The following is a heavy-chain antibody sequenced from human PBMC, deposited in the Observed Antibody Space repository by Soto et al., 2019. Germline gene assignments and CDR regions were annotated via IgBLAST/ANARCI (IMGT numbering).Heavy chain of an antibody. CDR3: GKDAPGISAAGLDY. Sequence: EVQLFESGGGLVQPGGSLRLSCAASGFTFSSYAMSWVRQAPGKGLEWVSAISGSGGSTYYADSVKGRFTISRDNAKNKQYLQMNSLRAADTAVYYCGKDAPGISAAGLDYWGQGTLVTVSS. CDR2: ISGSGGST. CDR1: GFTFSSYA. D-gene: IGHD6-13*01. V-gene: IGHV3-23*01. J-gene: IGHJ4*02.